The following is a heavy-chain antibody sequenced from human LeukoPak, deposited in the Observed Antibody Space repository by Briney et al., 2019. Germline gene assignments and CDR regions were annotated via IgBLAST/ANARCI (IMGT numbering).Heavy chain of an antibody. Sequence: SEILSLTCAVYGGSFSGYYWSWIRQPPGKGLEWIGEINHSGSTNYNPSLKSRVTISVDTSKNQFSLKLSSVTAADTAVYYCARGGRSLRYSSSWYKVWGQGTLVTVSS. CDR1: GGSFSGYY. J-gene: IGHJ4*02. D-gene: IGHD6-13*01. V-gene: IGHV4-34*01. CDR2: INHSGST. CDR3: ARGGRSLRYSSSWYKV.